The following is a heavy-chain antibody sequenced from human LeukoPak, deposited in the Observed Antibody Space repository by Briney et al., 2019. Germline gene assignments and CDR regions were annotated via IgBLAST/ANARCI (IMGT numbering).Heavy chain of an antibody. J-gene: IGHJ3*02. CDR2: ISSNGGST. Sequence: GGSLRPSCSASGFTFSSYAMHWVRQAPGKGLEYVSAISSNGGSTYYADSVKGRFTISRDNSKNTLYLQMSSLRAEDTAVYYCVKDLLAMVRGTIRGAFDIWGQGTTVTVSS. CDR1: GFTFSSYA. V-gene: IGHV3-64D*06. CDR3: VKDLLAMVRGTIRGAFDI. D-gene: IGHD3-10*01.